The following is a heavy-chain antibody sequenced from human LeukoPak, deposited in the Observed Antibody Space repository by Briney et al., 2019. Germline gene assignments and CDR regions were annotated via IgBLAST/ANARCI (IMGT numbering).Heavy chain of an antibody. CDR1: GYTFTNYG. J-gene: IGHJ4*02. D-gene: IGHD5-18*01. CDR3: ARQQGVYSSFVAENDY. V-gene: IGHV1-18*01. Sequence: ASVTVSCKASGYTFTNYGITWVRQAPGQGLEWMGWISAYNGNTNYAQKLQGRVTMTTDTSTSTAYMELRSLRSDDTAVYYCARQQGVYSSFVAENDYWGQGTLVTVSS. CDR2: ISAYNGNT.